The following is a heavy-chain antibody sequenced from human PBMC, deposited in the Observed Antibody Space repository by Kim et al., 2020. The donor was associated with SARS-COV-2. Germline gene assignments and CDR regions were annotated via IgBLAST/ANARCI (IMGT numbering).Heavy chain of an antibody. CDR1: GGSISSSSYY. V-gene: IGHV4-39*01. CDR2: IYYSGST. Sequence: SETLSLTCTVSGGSISSSSYYWGWIRQPPGKGLEWIGSIYYSGSTYYNPSLKSRVTISVDTSKNQFSLKLSSVTAADTAVYYCARLCIKITMVRGVIINTLYYFDYWGQGTLVTVSS. CDR3: ARLCIKITMVRGVIINTLYYFDY. J-gene: IGHJ4*02. D-gene: IGHD3-10*01.